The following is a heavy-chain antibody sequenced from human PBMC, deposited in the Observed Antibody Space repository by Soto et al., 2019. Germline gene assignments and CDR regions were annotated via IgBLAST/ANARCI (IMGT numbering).Heavy chain of an antibody. D-gene: IGHD1-20*01. V-gene: IGHV3-23*01. CDR3: TGGPVAGITGLTY. J-gene: IGHJ4*02. CDR1: GFNVGAFA. CDR2: ISVSDAFI. Sequence: GGSLRLSCAASGFNVGAFAVTWVRQAPGKGLEWVSGISVSDAFIYYAISVRGRFFIPRGTFENILYLQMIRLSVANPALYYPTGGPVAGITGLTYWDPGTLVDVSS.